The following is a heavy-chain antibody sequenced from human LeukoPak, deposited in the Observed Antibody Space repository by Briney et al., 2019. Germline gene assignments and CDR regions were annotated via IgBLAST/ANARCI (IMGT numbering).Heavy chain of an antibody. CDR3: ARDAYKPYYGSGSYYPDAFDI. Sequence: GGSLRLSCAASGFTFSNSAMNWVRQAPGKGLEWVSSINNVGSHIYYADSVKGRFTISRDNAKNSLYLQMNSLRAEDTAVYYCARDAYKPYYGSGSYYPDAFDIWGQGTMVTVSS. CDR2: INNVGSHI. D-gene: IGHD3-10*01. V-gene: IGHV3-21*01. CDR1: GFTFSNSA. J-gene: IGHJ3*02.